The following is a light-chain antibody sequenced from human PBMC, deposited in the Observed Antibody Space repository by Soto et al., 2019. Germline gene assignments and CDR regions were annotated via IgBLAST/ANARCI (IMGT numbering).Light chain of an antibody. CDR2: DAS. CDR3: QQYGSSPWT. Sequence: EIMLTQSPATLSFSPSHQPPLXSRASQSVSSYLAWYQQKPGQAPRLLIYDASNRATGIPDRFSGSGSGTDFTLTISRLEPEDFAVYCCQQYGSSPWTFGQGTKVDIK. J-gene: IGKJ1*01. V-gene: IGKV3-20*01. CDR1: QSVSSY.